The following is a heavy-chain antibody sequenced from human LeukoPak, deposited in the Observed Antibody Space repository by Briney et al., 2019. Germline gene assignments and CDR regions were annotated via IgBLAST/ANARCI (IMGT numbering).Heavy chain of an antibody. J-gene: IGHJ4*02. CDR3: ARAKYDFWSGYYNRIGFPDY. V-gene: IGHV5-51*01. CDR1: GYSFTSYW. D-gene: IGHD3-3*01. CDR2: MYPGDSDT. Sequence: GESLKISCKGSGYSFTSYWIGWVRQMPGKGLEWMGIMYPGDSDTRYSPSFQGQVTISADKSISTAYLQWSSLKASDTAMYYCARAKYDFWSGYYNRIGFPDYWGQGTLVTVSS.